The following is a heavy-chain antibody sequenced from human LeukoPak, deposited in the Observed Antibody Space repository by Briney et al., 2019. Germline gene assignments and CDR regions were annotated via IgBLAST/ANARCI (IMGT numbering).Heavy chain of an antibody. CDR3: ARGLGSSWYNGVY. V-gene: IGHV1-2*06. CDR1: GYTFTGYY. CDR2: INPNSGGT. J-gene: IGHJ4*02. D-gene: IGHD6-13*01. Sequence: ASVKVSCKASGYTFTGYYMHWVRQAPGQGLEWMGRINPNSGGTNYAQKFQSRVTMTRDTSISTAYMELSRLRSDDTAVYYCARGLGSSWYNGVYWGQGTLVTVSS.